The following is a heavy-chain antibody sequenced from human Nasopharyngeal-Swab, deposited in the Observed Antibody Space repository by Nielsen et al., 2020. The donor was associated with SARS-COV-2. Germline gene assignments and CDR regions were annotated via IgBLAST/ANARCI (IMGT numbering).Heavy chain of an antibody. D-gene: IGHD5-12*01. CDR1: GGSISSGDYY. V-gene: IGHV4-30-4*01. CDR3: ARNIVATPDAFDI. CDR2: IYYSGST. Sequence: SETLSLTCTVSGGSISSGDYYWSWIRQPPGKGLEWIGYIYYSGSTYYDPSLKSRVTISVDTSKNQFSLKLSSVTAADTAVYYCARNIVATPDAFDIWGQGTMVTASS. J-gene: IGHJ3*02.